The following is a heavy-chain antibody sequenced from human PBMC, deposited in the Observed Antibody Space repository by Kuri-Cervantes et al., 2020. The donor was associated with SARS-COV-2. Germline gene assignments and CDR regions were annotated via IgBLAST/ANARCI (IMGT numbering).Heavy chain of an antibody. Sequence: GGSLRLSCAASGFTFSSYAMHWVRQAPGKGLEWVAVISYDGSNKHYADSVKGRFTISRDNSKNTLYLQMNSMRAKDTAVYYCARPQGYCSGGSCPDAFDIWGQGTMVTVSS. CDR3: ARPQGYCSGGSCPDAFDI. D-gene: IGHD2-15*01. V-gene: IGHV3-30-3*01. CDR1: GFTFSSYA. CDR2: ISYDGSNK. J-gene: IGHJ3*02.